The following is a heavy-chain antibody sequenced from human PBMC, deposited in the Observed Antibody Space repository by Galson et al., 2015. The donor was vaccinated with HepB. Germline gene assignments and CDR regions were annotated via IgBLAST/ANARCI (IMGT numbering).Heavy chain of an antibody. CDR2: IWGDGSTK. D-gene: IGHD3-10*01. Sequence: SLRLSCAASGFTFSSNGMHWVRQAPGKGLEWVAVIWGDGSTKLYAESVRGRFTISRDNSNNMLYLQMNSLREEDTAVYYCATDRGGAPFDFWGQGTLVTVSS. J-gene: IGHJ4*02. CDR3: ATDRGGAPFDF. CDR1: GFTFSSNG. V-gene: IGHV3-33*01.